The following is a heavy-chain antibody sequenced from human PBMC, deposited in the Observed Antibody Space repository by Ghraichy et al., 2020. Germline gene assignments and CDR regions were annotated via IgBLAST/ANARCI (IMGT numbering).Heavy chain of an antibody. J-gene: IGHJ6*02. D-gene: IGHD5-12*01. CDR2: IYSGGST. Sequence: GGSLRLSCAASGFTVSSNYMSWVRQAPGKGLEWVSVIYSGGSTYYADSVKGRFTISRDNSKNTLYLQMNSLRAEDTAVYYCARDSGEWLRRYYYYYGMDVWGQGTTVTVSS. CDR1: GFTVSSNY. V-gene: IGHV3-66*01. CDR3: ARDSGEWLRRYYYYYGMDV.